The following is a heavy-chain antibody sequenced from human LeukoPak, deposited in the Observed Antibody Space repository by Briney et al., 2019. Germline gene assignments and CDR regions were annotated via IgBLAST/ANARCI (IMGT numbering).Heavy chain of an antibody. CDR1: GGSISSYY. CDR2: IYYSGST. D-gene: IGHD3-10*01. V-gene: IGHV4-59*01. CDR3: ARDYYGSGISRY. Sequence: SETLSLTCTVSGGSISSYYWSWIRQPPGKGLEWIGYIYYSGSTNYNPSLKSRVTISVDTSKNQFSLKLSSVTAADTAVYYCARDYYGSGISRYWGQGTLVTVSS. J-gene: IGHJ4*02.